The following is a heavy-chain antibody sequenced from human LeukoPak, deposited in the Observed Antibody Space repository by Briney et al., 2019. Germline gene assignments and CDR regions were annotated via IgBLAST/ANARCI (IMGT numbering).Heavy chain of an antibody. D-gene: IGHD3-10*01. V-gene: IGHV4-38-2*02. CDR2: IYHSGST. CDR3: ARAAIWNNYHYPFDV. CDR1: GYSISSGYY. Sequence: SETLSLTCTVSGYSISSGYYWGWIRQPPGKGLEWIGSIYHSGSTYYNPSLKSRVTISVDTSRNEFYLKLNSVAAADTAIYYCARAAIWNNYHYPFDVWGLGTMVSVSS. J-gene: IGHJ3*01.